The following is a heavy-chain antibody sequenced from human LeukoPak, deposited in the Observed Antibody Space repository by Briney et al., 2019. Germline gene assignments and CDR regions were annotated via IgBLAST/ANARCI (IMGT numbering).Heavy chain of an antibody. V-gene: IGHV3-21*01. CDR1: GFTFSSYS. CDR2: ISSSSSYI. CDR3: ARSIAARLSDY. Sequence: GSLRLSCAASGFTFSSYSMNWVRPAPGKGLEWVSSISSSSSYIYYADSVKGRFTISRDNAKNSLYLQMNSLRAEDTAVYYCARSIAARLSDYWGQGTLVTVSS. J-gene: IGHJ4*02. D-gene: IGHD6-6*01.